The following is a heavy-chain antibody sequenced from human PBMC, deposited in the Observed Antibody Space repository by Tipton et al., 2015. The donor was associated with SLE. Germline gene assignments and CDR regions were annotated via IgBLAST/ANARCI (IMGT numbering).Heavy chain of an antibody. Sequence: TLSLTCTVSGGSIISGDSITSYYWSWVRQPPGKGLEWIGEISHSGSTNYNPSLKSRVTISVDKSKNQFSLKLGSVTAADTAVYYCARLGTLHLGELSPPFDYWGQGTLVTVSS. CDR3: ARLGTLHLGELSPPFDY. CDR1: GGSIISGDSITSYY. V-gene: IGHV4-4*02. D-gene: IGHD3-16*02. J-gene: IGHJ4*02. CDR2: ISHSGST.